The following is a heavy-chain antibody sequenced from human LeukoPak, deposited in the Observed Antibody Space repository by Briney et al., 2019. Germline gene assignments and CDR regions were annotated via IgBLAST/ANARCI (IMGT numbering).Heavy chain of an antibody. V-gene: IGHV4-34*01. CDR1: GGSFSGYY. D-gene: IGHD3-3*01. CDR3: ARNLESYYYYGMDV. CDR2: INHSGST. Sequence: SETLSLTCAVYGGSFSGYYWSWLRQPPGKGLEWIGEINHSGSTNYNPSLKSRVTISVDTSKNQFSLKLSSVTAADTAVYYCARNLESYYYYGMDVWGKGTTVTVSS. J-gene: IGHJ6*04.